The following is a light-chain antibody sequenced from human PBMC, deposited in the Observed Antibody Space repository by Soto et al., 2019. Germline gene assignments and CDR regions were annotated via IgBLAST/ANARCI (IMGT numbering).Light chain of an antibody. V-gene: IGLV2-14*01. CDR3: GSYTASSTLL. Sequence: QSVLTQPASASGSPGQSITISCTGTSSDVGGYNYVSWSQQHPGKAPKLLISEVSNRPSGVSNRFSGSKSGNTASLTISGLQADDEADYYCGSYTASSTLLFGTGTKVTV. CDR1: SSDVGGYNY. J-gene: IGLJ1*01. CDR2: EVS.